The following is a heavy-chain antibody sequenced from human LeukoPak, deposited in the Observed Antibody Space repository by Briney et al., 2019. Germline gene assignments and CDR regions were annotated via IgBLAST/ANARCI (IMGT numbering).Heavy chain of an antibody. J-gene: IGHJ4*02. Sequence: SETLSLTCSVSGGSVSSSTSHWGWIRQPPGKGLEWIGSIYYSGSTYNNPSLKSRVTISVDTSKNQVSLKLSSVTAADTAVYYCARLHSSRYDYWGQGTLVTVSS. CDR3: ARLHSSRYDY. D-gene: IGHD2-2*01. CDR2: IYYSGST. V-gene: IGHV4-39*01. CDR1: GGSVSSSTSH.